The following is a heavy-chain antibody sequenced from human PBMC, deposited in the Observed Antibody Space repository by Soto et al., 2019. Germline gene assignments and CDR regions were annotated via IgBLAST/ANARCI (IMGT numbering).Heavy chain of an antibody. J-gene: IGHJ4*02. CDR1: GFTVSSNY. Sequence: GGSLRLSCAASGFTVSSNYMSWVRQAPGKGLEWGSVIYSGGSTYYADSVKGRFTISRDNSKNTLYLQMNSLRAEDTAVYFCAKEPGGGTSMITSYFDYWGRGTLVTVSS. V-gene: IGHV3-53*01. CDR3: AKEPGGGTSMITSYFDY. D-gene: IGHD5-18*01. CDR2: IYSGGST.